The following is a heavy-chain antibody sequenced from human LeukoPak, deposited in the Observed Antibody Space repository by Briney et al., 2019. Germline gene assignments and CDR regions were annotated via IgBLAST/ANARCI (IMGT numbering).Heavy chain of an antibody. D-gene: IGHD6-6*01. CDR1: GYTFTGYY. Sequence: ASVNVSCKASGYTFTGYYMHWVRQAPGQGLEWMGWINPNSGGTNYAQKFQGRVTMTRDTSISTAYMELSRLRSDDTAVYYCARRFGSIAARQEYFQHWGQGTLVTVSS. CDR3: ARRFGSIAARQEYFQH. V-gene: IGHV1-2*02. CDR2: INPNSGGT. J-gene: IGHJ1*01.